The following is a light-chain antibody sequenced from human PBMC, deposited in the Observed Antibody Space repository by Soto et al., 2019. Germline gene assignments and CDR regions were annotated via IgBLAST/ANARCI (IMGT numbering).Light chain of an antibody. J-gene: IGLJ1*01. CDR3: CSFAGSSNLYV. CDR2: EVS. V-gene: IGLV2-23*02. CDR1: TSDVGSYDL. Sequence: QSVLAQPASVSGSPGQSITISCTGTTSDVGSYDLVSWYQHHPGKAPKLLIYEVSKRPSGVSDRFSGSKSGSTASLTISGLQTEDEADYYCCSFAGSSNLYVFGTGTKVTVL.